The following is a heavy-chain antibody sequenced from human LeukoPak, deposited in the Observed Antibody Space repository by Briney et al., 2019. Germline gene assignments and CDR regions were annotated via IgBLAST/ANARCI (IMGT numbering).Heavy chain of an antibody. CDR3: VTGLGRTDHDY. CDR2: IKRNIDGGTI. D-gene: IGHD1/OR15-1a*01. V-gene: IGHV3-15*01. CDR1: GFTFSSTW. Sequence: GSLRLSCAASGFTFSSTWMSWVRQAPGKGLEWVGRIKRNIDGGTIDYAAPVDGRFTISRDDSKNTLYLQMNSLKTEDTAVYYCVTGLGRTDHDYWGQGTLVTVSS. J-gene: IGHJ4*02.